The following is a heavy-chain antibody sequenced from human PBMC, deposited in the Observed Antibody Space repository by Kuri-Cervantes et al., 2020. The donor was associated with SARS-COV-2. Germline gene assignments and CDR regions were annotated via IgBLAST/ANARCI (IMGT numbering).Heavy chain of an antibody. D-gene: IGHD2-2*01. Sequence: GGSLRLSCTASGFTFSSYEMNWVRQAPGKGLEWVSYISSSGSTIYYADSVMGRFTISRDNAKNSLYLQMNSLRAEDTAVYYCARANVVVPAAMGFDPWGQGTLVTVSS. J-gene: IGHJ5*02. CDR1: GFTFSSYE. V-gene: IGHV3-48*03. CDR2: ISSSGSTI. CDR3: ARANVVVPAAMGFDP.